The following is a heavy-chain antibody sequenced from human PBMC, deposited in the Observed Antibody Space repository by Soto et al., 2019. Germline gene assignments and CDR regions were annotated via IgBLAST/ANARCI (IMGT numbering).Heavy chain of an antibody. CDR1: GFTFDDYA. Sequence: EVQLVESGGGVVQPGRSLRLSCSASGFTFDDYAMNWVRQAPGKGLEWVSSISWNSGNIVYADSVRGRFTISRDNAKTSLHLQMNSRRAEDTALYYCTKGASTSCFSAFDLWGQGTMVPVSS. V-gene: IGHV3-9*01. J-gene: IGHJ3*01. D-gene: IGHD2-2*01. CDR3: TKGASTSCFSAFDL. CDR2: ISWNSGNI.